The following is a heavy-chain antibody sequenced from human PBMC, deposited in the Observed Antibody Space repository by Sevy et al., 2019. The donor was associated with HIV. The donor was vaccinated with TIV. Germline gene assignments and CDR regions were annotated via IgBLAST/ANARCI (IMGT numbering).Heavy chain of an antibody. CDR3: AREGEGYGYGYYFDY. Sequence: GGSLRLSCAASGFTFSSYWMSWVRQAPGKGLKWVANIKQDGSEKYYVDSVKGRFTISRDNAKNSLYLQMNSLRAEDTAVYYCAREGEGYGYGYYFDYWGQGTLVTVSS. D-gene: IGHD5-18*01. CDR1: GFTFSSYW. V-gene: IGHV3-7*01. J-gene: IGHJ4*02. CDR2: IKQDGSEK.